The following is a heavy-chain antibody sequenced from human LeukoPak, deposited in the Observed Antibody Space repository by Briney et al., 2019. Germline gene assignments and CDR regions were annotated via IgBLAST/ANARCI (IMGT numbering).Heavy chain of an antibody. CDR2: ISGDGGVT. J-gene: IGHJ4*01. D-gene: IGHD6-6*01. V-gene: IGHV3-74*01. CDR1: GFTLRNYW. CDR3: ARYSSSSGGASYYLDY. Sequence: GGFLRLSCTASGFTLRNYWMHWVRQVPGKRLVWVSRISGDGGVTNYADSVQGRFTISRDNAKNILYLQINSLRSEDTAVYYCARYSSSSGGASYYLDYWGHGTLVTVSS.